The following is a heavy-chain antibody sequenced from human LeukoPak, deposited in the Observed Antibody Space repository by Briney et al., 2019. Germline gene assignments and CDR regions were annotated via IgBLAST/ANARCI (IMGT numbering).Heavy chain of an antibody. J-gene: IGHJ4*02. Sequence: GGSLRLSCAASGFTFSSYNTNWVRQAPGKGLEWVSYISSSSSTIYYADSVKGRFTISRDNSKNTLYLQMNSLRAEDTAVYYCARLAPFYYGSGSSHYFDYWGQGTLVTVSS. D-gene: IGHD3-10*01. CDR3: ARLAPFYYGSGSSHYFDY. CDR1: GFTFSSYN. CDR2: ISSSSSTI. V-gene: IGHV3-48*04.